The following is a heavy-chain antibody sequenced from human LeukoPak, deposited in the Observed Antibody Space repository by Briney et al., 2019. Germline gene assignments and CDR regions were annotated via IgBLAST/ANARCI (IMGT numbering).Heavy chain of an antibody. CDR1: GFSISSYY. CDR2: IYYSGST. Sequence: SETLSLTCTVSGFSISSYYWSWIRQPPGKGLEFIGYIYYSGSTNYYPSLMSRLTISVNTSKNQLSLKLSSVTAADAAVFICRRGVPQYPVACWGRGTVVSVSS. CDR3: RRGVPQYPVAC. J-gene: IGHJ4*02. V-gene: IGHV4-59*01. D-gene: IGHD1-1*01.